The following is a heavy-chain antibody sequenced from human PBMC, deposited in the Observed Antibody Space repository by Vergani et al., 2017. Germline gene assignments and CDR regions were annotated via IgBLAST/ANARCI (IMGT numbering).Heavy chain of an antibody. Sequence: QVQLVQSGAEVKKPGASVKVSCKASGYTFTSYGISWVRQAPGQGLEWMGWISAYNGNTNYAQKLQGRVTMTTDTSTSTAYMGLRSLRSDDTAVYYCARARDYDSSGYYMYYFDYWGQGTLVTVSS. CDR1: GYTFTSYG. CDR2: ISAYNGNT. V-gene: IGHV1-18*01. CDR3: ARARDYDSSGYYMYYFDY. D-gene: IGHD3-22*01. J-gene: IGHJ4*02.